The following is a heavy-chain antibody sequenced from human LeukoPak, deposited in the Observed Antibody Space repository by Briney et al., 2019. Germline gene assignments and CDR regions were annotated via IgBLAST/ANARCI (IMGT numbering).Heavy chain of an antibody. CDR3: ATGPLRYFDWYPPLDY. J-gene: IGHJ4*02. V-gene: IGHV1-24*01. D-gene: IGHD3-9*01. Sequence: ASVKVSCKVSGYTLTELSTHWVRQAPGKGLEWMGGFDPEDGETIYAQKFQGRVTMTEDTSTDTAYMELSSLRSEDTAVYYCATGPLRYFDWYPPLDYWGQGTLVTVSS. CDR1: GYTLTELS. CDR2: FDPEDGET.